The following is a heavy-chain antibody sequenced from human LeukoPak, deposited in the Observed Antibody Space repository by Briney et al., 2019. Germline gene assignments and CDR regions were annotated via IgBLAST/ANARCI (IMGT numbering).Heavy chain of an antibody. Sequence: GGSLRLSCAASGFTFSSYAMSWVRQAPGKGQEWVSAISGSGGSTYYADSVKGRFTISRDNSKNTLYLQMNSLRAEDTAVYYCAKQGSTKTTVTTGGGWFDPWGQGTLVTVSS. D-gene: IGHD4-17*01. CDR3: AKQGSTKTTVTTGGGWFDP. J-gene: IGHJ5*02. V-gene: IGHV3-23*01. CDR2: ISGSGGST. CDR1: GFTFSSYA.